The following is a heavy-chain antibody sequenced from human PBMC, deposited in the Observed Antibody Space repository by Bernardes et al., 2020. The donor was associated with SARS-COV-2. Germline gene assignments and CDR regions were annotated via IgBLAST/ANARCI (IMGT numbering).Heavy chain of an antibody. CDR2: ISPYKGRK. Sequence: ASVKVSCKASGYTFITYGINWVRQAPGQGLEWMGWISPYKGRKNYAQKVQGRVTMTTDTSTSTAYLEVRSLRSDDTAVYYCVRDLLAYCSGGSCQQGDYWGQGTLVTVSS. CDR1: GYTFITYG. D-gene: IGHD2-15*01. CDR3: VRDLLAYCSGGSCQQGDY. V-gene: IGHV1-18*04. J-gene: IGHJ4*02.